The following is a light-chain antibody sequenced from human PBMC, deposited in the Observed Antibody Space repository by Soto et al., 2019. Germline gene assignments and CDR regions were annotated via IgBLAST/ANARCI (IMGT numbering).Light chain of an antibody. CDR2: GAS. J-gene: IGKJ5*01. Sequence: IVMTQSPVTRAGSPGERATLSFMASQSVSSNYLAWYQQKPGQTPRLLSSGASTRATGIPVRFSGSGSGTEFTLTISSLQSEDFAVYYCQQYHNWPLITFGQGKRLE. CDR3: QQYHNWPLIT. CDR1: QSVSSN. V-gene: IGKV3-15*01.